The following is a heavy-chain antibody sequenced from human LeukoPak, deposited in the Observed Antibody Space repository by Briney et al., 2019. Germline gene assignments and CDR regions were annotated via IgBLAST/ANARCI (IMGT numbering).Heavy chain of an antibody. CDR3: ARAITIFGVVNPYY. V-gene: IGHV1-2*02. D-gene: IGHD3-3*01. J-gene: IGHJ4*02. Sequence: ASVKVSCKASGYTFTGYYMHWVRQAPGQGLEWMGWINPNSGGTNYAQKFQGRVTMTRDTSISTAYMELSRLRSDDTAVYYCARAITIFGVVNPYYWGQGTLVTVSS. CDR2: INPNSGGT. CDR1: GYTFTGYY.